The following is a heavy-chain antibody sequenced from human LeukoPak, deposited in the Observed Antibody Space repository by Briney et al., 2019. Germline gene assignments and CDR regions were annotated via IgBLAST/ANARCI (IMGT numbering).Heavy chain of an antibody. CDR3: ARDSSGWYENAFDI. V-gene: IGHV3-20*01. CDR1: GFTSDDYG. D-gene: IGHD6-19*01. J-gene: IGHJ3*02. CDR2: IYWNVGST. Sequence: PGGSLRLSCAASGFTSDDYGMSWVGRAPGKELEGVSGIYWNVGSTGYADSVKGRFTISRDNAKNSLYLQMNSLRAEDTALYHCARDSSGWYENAFDIWGQGTIVTVSS.